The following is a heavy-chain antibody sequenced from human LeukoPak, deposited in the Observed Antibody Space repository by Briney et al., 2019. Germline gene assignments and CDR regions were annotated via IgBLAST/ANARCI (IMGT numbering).Heavy chain of an antibody. Sequence: TGGSLSLSCAASGFTFSLYWMHWVRQRPGKGLVWVSRIHLDGRTTNYADSVKGRFTISRDNAKNTLSLEMNSLRPEDTAVYYCARGGSPSDYWGQGTLVSVSS. CDR1: GFTFSLYW. V-gene: IGHV3-74*01. CDR3: ARGGSPSDY. J-gene: IGHJ4*02. CDR2: IHLDGRTT. D-gene: IGHD3-16*01.